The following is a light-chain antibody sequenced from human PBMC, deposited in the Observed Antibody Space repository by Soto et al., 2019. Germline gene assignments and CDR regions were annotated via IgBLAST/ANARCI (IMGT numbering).Light chain of an antibody. J-gene: IGKJ4*01. CDR3: QQYESYSPLT. Sequence: DIRMTQSPATLSASVGDRVTMTCRASQSIRSWLAWYQQKPGKAPKLLIYDASSLESGVPSRFSGRRSGTEFTLTISSLQPDDFGTYYCQQYESYSPLTFGGGTKVDIK. CDR1: QSIRSW. CDR2: DAS. V-gene: IGKV1-5*01.